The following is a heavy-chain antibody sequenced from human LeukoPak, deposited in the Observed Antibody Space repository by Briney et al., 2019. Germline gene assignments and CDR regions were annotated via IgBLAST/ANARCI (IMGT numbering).Heavy chain of an antibody. Sequence: GGSLRLSCAASGFTVSSNYMSWVRQAPGKGLEWVSSISSSSSYIYYADSVKGRFTISRDNAKNSLYLQMNSLRAEDTAVYYCARDRSMVRGYMDVWGKGTTVTVSS. J-gene: IGHJ6*03. V-gene: IGHV3-21*01. CDR3: ARDRSMVRGYMDV. D-gene: IGHD3-10*01. CDR1: GFTVSSNY. CDR2: ISSSSSYI.